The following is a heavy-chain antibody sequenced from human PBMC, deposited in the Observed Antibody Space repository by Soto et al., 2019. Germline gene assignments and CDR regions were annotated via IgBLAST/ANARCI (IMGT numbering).Heavy chain of an antibody. CDR2: IRCSGSNK. D-gene: IGHD5-18*01. J-gene: IGHJ4*02. CDR1: GFTFSSYA. CDR3: AKVYEDTARVGY. V-gene: IGHV3-23*01. Sequence: PGGSLRLSCAASGFTFSSYAMHWVCQAPGKGLEWVAAIRCSGSNKYYADSVKGRFTISRDNSKNTLYLQMNSLRAEDTAVYYCAKVYEDTARVGYWGQGTLVTVSS.